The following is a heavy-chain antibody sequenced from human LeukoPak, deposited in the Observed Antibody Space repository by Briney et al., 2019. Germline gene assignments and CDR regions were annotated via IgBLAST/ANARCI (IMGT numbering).Heavy chain of an antibody. J-gene: IGHJ3*02. CDR1: GGTFSSYA. CDR3: ARDSSSWYDDAFDI. V-gene: IGHV1-69*05. D-gene: IGHD6-13*01. CDR2: IIPIFGTA. Sequence: ASVKVSCKASGGTFSSYAISWVRQAPGQGLEWRGRIIPIFGTANYAQKFQGRVTITTDESTSTAYMELSSLRSEDTAVYYCARDSSSWYDDAFDIWGQGTMVTVSS.